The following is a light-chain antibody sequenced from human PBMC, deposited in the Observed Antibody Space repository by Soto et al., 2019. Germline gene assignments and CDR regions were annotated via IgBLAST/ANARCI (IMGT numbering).Light chain of an antibody. CDR2: GAS. CDR3: QQYGSSPTT. V-gene: IGKV3-20*01. Sequence: EIVLTQSPGTLSLSPGERATLSCRASQSASNSYLAWYQQKPGRAPRLLIYGASSRATDIPDRFSGSGSGTDFTLTISRLEPVDSAVYYCQQYGSSPTTFGQGTKVDI. J-gene: IGKJ1*01. CDR1: QSASNSY.